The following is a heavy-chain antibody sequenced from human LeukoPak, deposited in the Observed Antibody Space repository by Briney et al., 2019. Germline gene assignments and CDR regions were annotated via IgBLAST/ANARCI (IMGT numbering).Heavy chain of an antibody. CDR2: INHSGST. V-gene: IGHV4-34*01. CDR3: ARGVYSGYDLRWYYYDSSGYYYPSYYMDV. J-gene: IGHJ6*03. D-gene: IGHD3-22*01. CDR1: GGSFSGYY. Sequence: SETLSFTCAVYGGSFSGYYWSWIPQPPGKGLEWIGEINHSGSTNYNPSLKSRVTISVDTSKNQFSLKLSSVTAADTAVYYCARGVYSGYDLRWYYYDSSGYYYPSYYMDVWGKGTTVTVSS.